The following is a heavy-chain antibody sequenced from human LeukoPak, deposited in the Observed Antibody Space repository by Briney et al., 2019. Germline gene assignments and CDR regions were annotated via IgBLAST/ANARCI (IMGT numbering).Heavy chain of an antibody. D-gene: IGHD2-15*01. Sequence: SETLSLTCTVSGGSIGGHYWSWIRQPPGEGLEWIGYIYYSGSTDYNPSLKSRVTISVDTSKNQFSLRLSSVSVADTAVYYCARSILHSGGSCCWYFFDYWGQGALVTVSS. CDR2: IYYSGST. CDR3: ARSILHSGGSCCWYFFDY. J-gene: IGHJ4*02. V-gene: IGHV4-59*11. CDR1: GGSIGGHY.